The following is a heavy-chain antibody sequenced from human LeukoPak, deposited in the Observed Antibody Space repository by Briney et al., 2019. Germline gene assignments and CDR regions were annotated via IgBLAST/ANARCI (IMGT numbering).Heavy chain of an antibody. D-gene: IGHD6-19*01. J-gene: IGHJ4*02. Sequence: GGSLRLSCAASGFTFSNYGLNWVRQAPGKGLEWVSSISSGSRYIYYADSVKGRFTISRDNTRNSLYLQMNSLRGEDTAVYYCARDYGSGWHDFDYWGQGTLVIVSS. V-gene: IGHV3-21*01. CDR2: ISSGSRYI. CDR3: ARDYGSGWHDFDY. CDR1: GFTFSNYG.